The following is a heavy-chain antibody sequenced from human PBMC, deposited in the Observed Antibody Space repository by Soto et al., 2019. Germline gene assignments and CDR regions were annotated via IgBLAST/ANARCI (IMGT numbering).Heavy chain of an antibody. Sequence: QVQLVQSGAEVKKPGSSVKVSCKASGGTFSSYAINWVRQAPGQGLEWMGGIIPICCTANYEQKFQGRVTITSDESTSTAYMELSSLRSEDTAVYYSASRITGTIYYYYGMDVWGQGTTVTVSS. V-gene: IGHV1-69*05. CDR2: IIPICCTA. CDR1: GGTFSSYA. D-gene: IGHD1-7*01. CDR3: ASRITGTIYYYYGMDV. J-gene: IGHJ6*02.